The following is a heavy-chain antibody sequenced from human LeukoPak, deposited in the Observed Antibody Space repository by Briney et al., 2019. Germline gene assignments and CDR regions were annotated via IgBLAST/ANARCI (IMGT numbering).Heavy chain of an antibody. CDR3: ARAKIQYCSGGSCYSGGGYYFDY. J-gene: IGHJ4*02. Sequence: SETLSLTCTVSGGSISSSSYYWGWIRQPPGKGLEWIGSIYHSGSTYYNPSLKSRVTISVDTSKNQFSLKLSSVTAADTAVYYCARAKIQYCSGGSCYSGGGYYFDYWGQGTLVTVSS. CDR2: IYHSGST. D-gene: IGHD2-15*01. CDR1: GGSISSSSYY. V-gene: IGHV4-39*07.